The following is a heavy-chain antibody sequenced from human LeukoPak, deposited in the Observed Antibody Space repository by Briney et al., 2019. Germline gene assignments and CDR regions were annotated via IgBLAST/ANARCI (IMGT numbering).Heavy chain of an antibody. CDR3: ARDRLRGSGWFDP. CDR1: GGSISGSY. V-gene: IGHV4-59*01. J-gene: IGHJ5*02. Sequence: PPETLSLTCTVSGGSISGSYWSWIRQPPGKGLEWIAYIYYSGSTNYNPSLKSRVTISVDTSKNQFSLKLSSVTAADTAVYYCARDRLRGSGWFDPWGQGTLVTVSS. D-gene: IGHD2-15*01. CDR2: IYYSGST.